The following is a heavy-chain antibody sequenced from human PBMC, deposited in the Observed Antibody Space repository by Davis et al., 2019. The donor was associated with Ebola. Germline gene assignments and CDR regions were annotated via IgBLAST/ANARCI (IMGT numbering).Heavy chain of an antibody. D-gene: IGHD2-15*01. CDR2: ISSSSSYI. V-gene: IGHV3-21*01. CDR1: GFTFSSYS. Sequence: GESLKISCAASGFTFSSYSMNWVRQAPGKGLEWVSSISSSSSYIYYADSVKGRFTISRDNAKSSLYLQMNSLRAEDTAVYYCARGGWLVAAKSLARWGQGTLVTVSS. CDR3: ARGGWLVAAKSLAR. J-gene: IGHJ4*02.